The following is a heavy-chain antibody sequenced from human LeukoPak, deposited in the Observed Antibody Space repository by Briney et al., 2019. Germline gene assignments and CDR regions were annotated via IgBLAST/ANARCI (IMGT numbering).Heavy chain of an antibody. J-gene: IGHJ4*02. CDR2: ISGSGGST. CDR3: AKAPSRLGYSTFDY. V-gene: IGHV3-23*01. Sequence: PGGSLRLSCAASGFTFSSYAMSWVRQAPGKGLEWVSAISGSGGSTYYADSVKGRFTISRDNTKNTLYLQMNRLRAEDTAVYYCAKAPSRLGYSTFDYWGQGTLVTVSS. D-gene: IGHD3-16*01. CDR1: GFTFSSYA.